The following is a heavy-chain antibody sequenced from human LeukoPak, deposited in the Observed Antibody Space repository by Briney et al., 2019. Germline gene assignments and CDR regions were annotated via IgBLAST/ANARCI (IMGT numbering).Heavy chain of an antibody. V-gene: IGHV3-23*01. CDR3: AKDYYGSGSYYLPGY. D-gene: IGHD3-10*01. CDR1: GFTFSSYA. J-gene: IGHJ4*02. CDR2: ISGSGSST. Sequence: GGSLRLSCAASGFTFSSYAMSWVRQAPGKGLEWVSGISGSGSSTYYADSVKGRFTISRDNSKNTLYLQMNSLRAEDTAVYYCAKDYYGSGSYYLPGYWGQGTLVTVSS.